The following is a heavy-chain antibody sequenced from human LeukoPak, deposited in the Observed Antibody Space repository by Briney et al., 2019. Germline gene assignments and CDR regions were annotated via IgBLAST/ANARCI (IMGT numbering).Heavy chain of an antibody. J-gene: IGHJ4*02. CDR3: ARTITIGGSYYFDY. V-gene: IGHV4-61*01. CDR1: GGSVSSGSYY. D-gene: IGHD3-10*01. Sequence: KSSETLSLTCTVSGGSVSSGSYYWSWIRQPPGKGLEWIGYIYYSGSTNYNPSLKSRVTISVDTSKNQFFLKLSSVTAADTAVYYCARTITIGGSYYFDYWGQGTLVTVSS. CDR2: IYYSGST.